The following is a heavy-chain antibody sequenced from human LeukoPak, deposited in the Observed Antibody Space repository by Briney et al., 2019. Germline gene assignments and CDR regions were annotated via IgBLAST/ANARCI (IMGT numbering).Heavy chain of an antibody. CDR3: ARGDRYSSGWYYYGMDV. D-gene: IGHD6-19*01. J-gene: IGHJ6*02. V-gene: IGHV4-34*01. CDR1: GGSFSGYY. CDR2: INHSGST. Sequence: PAETLSLTCAVYGGSFSGYYWSWIRQPPGKGLEWMGEINHSGSTNYNPSLKSRVTISVDTSKNQFSLKLSSVTAADTAVYYCARGDRYSSGWYYYGMDVWGQGTTVTVSS.